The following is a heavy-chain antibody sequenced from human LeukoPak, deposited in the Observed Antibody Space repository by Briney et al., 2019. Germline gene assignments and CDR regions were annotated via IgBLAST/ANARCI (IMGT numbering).Heavy chain of an antibody. D-gene: IGHD5-12*01. V-gene: IGHV3-30*04. J-gene: IGHJ4*02. Sequence: QSGGSLRLSCAASGFTFSSYAMHWVRQAPGKGLEWVAVISYDGSNKYYADSVKGRFTISRDNSKNTLYLQMNSLRAEDTAVYYCARDRYGGYGDYWGQGTLVTVSS. CDR2: ISYDGSNK. CDR3: ARDRYGGYGDY. CDR1: GFTFSSYA.